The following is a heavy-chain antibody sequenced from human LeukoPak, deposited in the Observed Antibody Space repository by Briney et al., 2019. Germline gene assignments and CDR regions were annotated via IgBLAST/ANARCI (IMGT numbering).Heavy chain of an antibody. CDR2: IYGSDDK. V-gene: IGHV2-5*01. J-gene: IGHJ4*02. D-gene: IGHD5-18*01. Sequence: SGPTLVKPTETLTLTCTFSGFSLDSTAVGVGWVRQPPVKALEWLALIYGSDDKRYMPSLQNRLTITKDTSKNLVVLTMANVDPVDTATYYCARQGYGYVYFDFWGRGILVTVSS. CDR3: ARQGYGYVYFDF. CDR1: GFSLDSTAVG.